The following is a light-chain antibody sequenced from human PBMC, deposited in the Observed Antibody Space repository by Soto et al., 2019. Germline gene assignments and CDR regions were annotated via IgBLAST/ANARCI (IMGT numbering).Light chain of an antibody. Sequence: DIRMTQSPFTLSASVGDRVTITFRASQNIYSWLAWYQQKPGKAPKLLIYKASSLESGVPSRFSGSGSGTEFTLTISSLQPDDFATFYCQQYHNYPYTFGQGTKVDXK. CDR3: QQYHNYPYT. J-gene: IGKJ2*01. V-gene: IGKV1-5*03. CDR2: KAS. CDR1: QNIYSW.